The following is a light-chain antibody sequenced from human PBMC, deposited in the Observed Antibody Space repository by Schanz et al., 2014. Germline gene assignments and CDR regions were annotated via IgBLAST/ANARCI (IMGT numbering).Light chain of an antibody. CDR2: GAS. Sequence: EIVLTQSPATLSLSPGERATLSCRASQSVSDYFAWYQQKPGQAPKLLIYGASTRATGIPDRFSGSGSGTDFTLTISSLQSEDFAVYYCQQHNDWPPWTFGQGTKVEIK. J-gene: IGKJ1*01. CDR1: QSVSDY. CDR3: QQHNDWPPWT. V-gene: IGKV3D-15*01.